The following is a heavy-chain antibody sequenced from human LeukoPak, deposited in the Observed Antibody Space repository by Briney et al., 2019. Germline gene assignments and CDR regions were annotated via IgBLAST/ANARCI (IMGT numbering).Heavy chain of an antibody. V-gene: IGHV3-7*01. J-gene: IGHJ4*02. D-gene: IGHD1-26*01. CDR3: VRGYSGTYRLGY. CDR1: GFTFSRYW. CDR2: IKQDGSAQ. Sequence: GGSLRLSCAASGFTFSRYWMNWVRQAPGKGLEWVANIKQDGSAQNYVDSVKGRFTISRDNAKNTLFLQMNSLRAEDTAVYYCVRGYSGTYRLGYWGQGALVTVSS.